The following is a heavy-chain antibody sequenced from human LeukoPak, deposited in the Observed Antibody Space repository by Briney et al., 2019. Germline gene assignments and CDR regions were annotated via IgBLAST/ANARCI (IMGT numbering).Heavy chain of an antibody. CDR2: IKQDGSEK. V-gene: IGHV3-7*01. CDR3: ARDTRYYYDSSGYYATDY. J-gene: IGHJ4*02. D-gene: IGHD3-22*01. Sequence: GGSLRLSCAASGFTFSSYWMSWVRQAPGKGLEWVANIKQDGSEKCYVDSVKGRFTISRDNAKNSLYLQMNSLRAEDTAVYYCARDTRYYYDSSGYYATDYWGQGTLVTVSS. CDR1: GFTFSSYW.